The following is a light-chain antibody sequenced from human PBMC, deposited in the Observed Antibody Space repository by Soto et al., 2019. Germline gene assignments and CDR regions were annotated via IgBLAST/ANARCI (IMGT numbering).Light chain of an antibody. CDR2: DVS. CDR1: QSVSKY. V-gene: IGKV3-11*01. J-gene: IGKJ4*01. Sequence: EVVLTQSPATLSLSTGERATLSCRASQSVSKYLAWYQQKPGQALRLLIYDVSKRATGIPARFSGSGSETDFTLTISHLEPEDFAVYYGHQRSNWPLTFGGGNKLDI. CDR3: HQRSNWPLT.